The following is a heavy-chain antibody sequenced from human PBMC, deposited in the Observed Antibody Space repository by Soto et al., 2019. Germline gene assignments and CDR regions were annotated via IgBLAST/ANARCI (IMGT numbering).Heavy chain of an antibody. J-gene: IGHJ5*02. Sequence: SETLSLTCTVSGGSISSGDYYWSWIRQPPGKGLEWIGYIYYSGSTYYNPSLKSRVTISVDTSKNQFSLKLGAVTAADTAVYYCARDFSLGVPREDWFDPWGQGTLVT. CDR3: ARDFSLGVPREDWFDP. CDR1: GGSISSGDYY. V-gene: IGHV4-30-4*01. CDR2: IYYSGST.